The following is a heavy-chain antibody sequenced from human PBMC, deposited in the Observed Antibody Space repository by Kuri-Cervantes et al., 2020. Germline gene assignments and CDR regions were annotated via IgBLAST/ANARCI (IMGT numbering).Heavy chain of an antibody. CDR2: IYHSGST. CDR1: GGSISSYY. D-gene: IGHD7-27*01. V-gene: IGHV4-59*08. Sequence: SETLSLTCTVSGGSISSYYWSWIRQPPGKGLEWIGTIYHSGSTYYNPSLKSRVTISVDTSKNQFSLKLSSVTAADTAVFYCARHPGDPRYYYYMDVWGKGTTVTVSS. CDR3: ARHPGDPRYYYYMDV. J-gene: IGHJ6*03.